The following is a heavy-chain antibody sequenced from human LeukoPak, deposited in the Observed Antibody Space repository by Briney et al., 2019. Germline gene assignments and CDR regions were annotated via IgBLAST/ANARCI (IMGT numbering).Heavy chain of an antibody. CDR3: ARCFRAGITIFGVVLDY. CDR1: GGSISSGGYY. CDR2: IYHSGST. Sequence: SETPSLTCTVSGGSISSGGYYWSWIRQPPGKGLEWIGYIYHSGSTYYNPSLKSRVTISVDRSKNQFSLKLSSVTAADTAVYYCARCFRAGITIFGVVLDYWGQGTLVTVSS. D-gene: IGHD3-3*01. V-gene: IGHV4-30-2*01. J-gene: IGHJ4*02.